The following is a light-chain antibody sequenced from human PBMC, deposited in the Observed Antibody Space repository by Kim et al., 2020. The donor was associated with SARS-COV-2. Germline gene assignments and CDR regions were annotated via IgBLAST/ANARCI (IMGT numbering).Light chain of an antibody. CDR3: CSYAGSWV. CDR1: SSDVGGYNY. Sequence: SPGQSVTISCTETSSDVGGYNYVYWYQQHPGKAPKLMIYDVSKRPSGVPDRFSGSKSGNTASLTISGLQAEDEADYYCCSYAGSWVFGGGTQLTVL. V-gene: IGLV2-11*01. J-gene: IGLJ3*02. CDR2: DVS.